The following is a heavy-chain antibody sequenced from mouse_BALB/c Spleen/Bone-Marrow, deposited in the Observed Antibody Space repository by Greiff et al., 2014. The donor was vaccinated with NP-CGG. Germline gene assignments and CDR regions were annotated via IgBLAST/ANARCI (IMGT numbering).Heavy chain of an antibody. Sequence: EVQLQQSGPELVKPWASVKISCKASGYSFTGYYMHWVKQSHGNSLDWIGYIYPYNGVSSYNQKFKGKATLTVDKSSSTAYMELRSLTSDDSAVYYCESRGEYFDVWGAGTTVTVSS. CDR3: ESRGEYFDV. J-gene: IGHJ1*01. V-gene: IGHV1-31*01. CDR2: IYPYNGVS. CDR1: GYSFTGYY.